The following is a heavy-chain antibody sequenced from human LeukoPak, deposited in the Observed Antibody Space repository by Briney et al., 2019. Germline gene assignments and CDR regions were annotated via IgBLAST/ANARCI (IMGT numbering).Heavy chain of an antibody. Sequence: PGGSLRLSCAASGFTFSSYSMNWVRQAPGKGLECVSSISSSSSYIYYADSVKGRFTISRDNAKNSLYLQMNSLRAEDTAVYYCAKVSGYQLLPNDYWGQGTLVTVSS. V-gene: IGHV3-21*04. D-gene: IGHD2-2*01. J-gene: IGHJ4*02. CDR3: AKVSGYQLLPNDY. CDR1: GFTFSSYS. CDR2: ISSSSSYI.